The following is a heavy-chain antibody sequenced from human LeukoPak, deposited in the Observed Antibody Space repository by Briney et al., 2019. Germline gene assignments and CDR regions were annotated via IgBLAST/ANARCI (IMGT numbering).Heavy chain of an antibody. D-gene: IGHD3-10*01. CDR3: AKDPWGFGAFDY. CDR2: TSGSGGST. CDR1: GFTFSTYA. Sequence: SGGSLRLSCVVSGFTFSTYAMNWVRQAPGKGLEWVSATSGSGGSTYYADSVKGRFTISRDNSKNTLYMQMNSLRAEDTAVYYCAKDPWGFGAFDYWGQGTLATVSS. V-gene: IGHV3-23*01. J-gene: IGHJ4*02.